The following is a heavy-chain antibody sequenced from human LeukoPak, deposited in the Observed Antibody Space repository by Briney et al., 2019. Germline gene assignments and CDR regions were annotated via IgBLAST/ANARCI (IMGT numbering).Heavy chain of an antibody. V-gene: IGHV3-74*01. D-gene: IGHD6-13*01. CDR1: GFTFSSYW. Sequence: GGSLRLSCVASGFTFSSYWMHWVRQAPGKGLVWVSRINSDGRSTSYADSVKGRFTISRDNAKNTLYLRMNSLRAEDTAVYYCARDPFSSTSFDPWGQGTLVTVSS. CDR2: INSDGRST. CDR3: ARDPFSSTSFDP. J-gene: IGHJ5*02.